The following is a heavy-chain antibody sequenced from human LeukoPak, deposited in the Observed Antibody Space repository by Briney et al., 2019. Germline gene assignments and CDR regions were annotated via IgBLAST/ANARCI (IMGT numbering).Heavy chain of an antibody. CDR3: ARHLKSFGVGS. V-gene: IGHV4-34*01. Sequence: PSETLSLTCAVYGGSFCGFYWSWIRQRPGQGLVWSGVINHSGSTNYNPSLKSRVTISVDTSKNQFSLKLSSVTAADTAVYYCARHLKSFGVGSWGQGTLVTVSS. D-gene: IGHD3-3*01. CDR2: INHSGST. J-gene: IGHJ5*02. CDR1: GGSFCGFY.